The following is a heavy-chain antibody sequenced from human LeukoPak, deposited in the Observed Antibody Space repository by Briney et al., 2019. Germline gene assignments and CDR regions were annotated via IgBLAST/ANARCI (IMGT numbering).Heavy chain of an antibody. CDR3: AKDLNSRWSLDY. V-gene: IGHV3-30*18. CDR2: ISYDGSNA. D-gene: IGHD2/OR15-2a*01. CDR1: GFSSNSG. Sequence: GGSPRLSCEASGFSSNSGMYWVRQAPGKGLEWVAVISYDGSNAYYGDSVKGRFTISRDDSKNTLYLQMNSLRAEDTAVYHCAKDLNSRWSLDYWGQGTLVTVSS. J-gene: IGHJ4*02.